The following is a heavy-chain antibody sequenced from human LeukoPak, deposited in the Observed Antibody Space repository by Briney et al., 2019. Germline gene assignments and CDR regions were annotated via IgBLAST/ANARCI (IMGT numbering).Heavy chain of an antibody. Sequence: SETLSLTCTVSGVSISSYYWSWIRQPPGKGLEWIGYIYYSGNTNYSPSLKSRVTTSVDTSKNQFSLELSSVTAADTAVYYCARGGSRDGYNRPLDYWGQGTLVTVSS. CDR2: IYYSGNT. CDR1: GVSISSYY. J-gene: IGHJ4*02. D-gene: IGHD5-24*01. V-gene: IGHV4-59*01. CDR3: ARGGSRDGYNRPLDY.